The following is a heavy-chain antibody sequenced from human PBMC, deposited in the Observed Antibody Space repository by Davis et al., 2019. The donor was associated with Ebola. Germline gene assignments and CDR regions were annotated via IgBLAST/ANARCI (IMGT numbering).Heavy chain of an antibody. Sequence: MPSETLSLTCTVSGGSISSYYWSWIRQPPGKGLEWIGYIYYSGSTNYNPSLKSRVTISVDTSKNQFSLKLSSVTAADTAVYYCARLDGSYRFDYWGQGTLVTVSS. V-gene: IGHV4-59*08. CDR2: IYYSGST. D-gene: IGHD1-26*01. CDR1: GGSISSYY. J-gene: IGHJ4*02. CDR3: ARLDGSYRFDY.